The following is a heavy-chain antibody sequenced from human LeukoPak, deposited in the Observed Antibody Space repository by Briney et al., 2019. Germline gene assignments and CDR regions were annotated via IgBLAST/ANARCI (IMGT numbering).Heavy chain of an antibody. Sequence: ASVTVSFKASVYTFTVYYMHWVRQAHGQGGEGMGWINPNSGGTNYAQKFQGRVTMTRDTSISTAYMELSRLRSDDTAVYYCARGSAYSGSYYYYYYMDVWGKGTTVTVSS. CDR2: INPNSGGT. D-gene: IGHD1-26*01. J-gene: IGHJ6*03. CDR3: ARGSAYSGSYYYYYYMDV. V-gene: IGHV1-2*02. CDR1: VYTFTVYY.